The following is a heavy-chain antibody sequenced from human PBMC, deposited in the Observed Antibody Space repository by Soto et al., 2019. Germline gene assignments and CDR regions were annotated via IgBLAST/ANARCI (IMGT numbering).Heavy chain of an antibody. Sequence: EVQLLESGGGLVQPGGSLRLSCAASGFTFSSYAMSWVRQAPGKGLEWVSAISGSGGSTYYADSVKGRFTISRDNSKNMLYLQMNSLRVEDTAVYYCARGIGYNTFDYWGQGTLVTVSS. CDR1: GFTFSSYA. J-gene: IGHJ4*02. D-gene: IGHD5-18*01. V-gene: IGHV3-23*01. CDR2: ISGSGGST. CDR3: ARGIGYNTFDY.